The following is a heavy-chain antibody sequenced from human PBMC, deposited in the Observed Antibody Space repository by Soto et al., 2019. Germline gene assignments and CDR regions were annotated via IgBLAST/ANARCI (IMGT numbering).Heavy chain of an antibody. D-gene: IGHD1-7*01. J-gene: IGHJ4*02. V-gene: IGHV3-23*01. CDR1: GFTFSSYG. Sequence: EVQLLESGGGLVQPGGSLRLSCAASGFTFSSYGMTWVRQAPGKGLEWVSFSSATGAGTYYADSVKGRFTISRDNSKNTLYLQMTSLRADDTAVYYCAKDRRAGGNYGFYSEFWGPGALVIVSS. CDR3: AKDRRAGGNYGFYSEF. CDR2: SSATGAGT.